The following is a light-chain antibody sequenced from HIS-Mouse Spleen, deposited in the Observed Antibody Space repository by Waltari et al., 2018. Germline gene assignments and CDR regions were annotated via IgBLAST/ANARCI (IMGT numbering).Light chain of an antibody. CDR1: SSDGGSYNL. Sequence: QSALTQPASVSGSPGQSITISCTGTSSDGGSYNLVSWYQQHPGKAPKLRIYEGGKRPSGVSNRFSGSKSGNTASLTISGLQAEDEADYYCCSYAGSSTWVFGGGTKLTVL. CDR2: EGG. CDR3: CSYAGSSTWV. V-gene: IGLV2-23*01. J-gene: IGLJ3*02.